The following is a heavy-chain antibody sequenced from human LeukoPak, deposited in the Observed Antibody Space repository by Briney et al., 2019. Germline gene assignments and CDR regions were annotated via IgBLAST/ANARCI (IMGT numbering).Heavy chain of an antibody. CDR2: ISYDRHTT. Sequence: PGGSLRLSCAGPGFIFSDYTMHWVRQAPGKGLEWVALISYDRHTTHYADSVKGRFTISRDHSKNTLYLQMSSLRTEDTAVYYCAKGRGAQNGYDYLFDTWGQGTLVTVSS. V-gene: IGHV3-30*18. D-gene: IGHD5-12*01. CDR3: AKGRGAQNGYDYLFDT. J-gene: IGHJ4*02. CDR1: GFIFSDYT.